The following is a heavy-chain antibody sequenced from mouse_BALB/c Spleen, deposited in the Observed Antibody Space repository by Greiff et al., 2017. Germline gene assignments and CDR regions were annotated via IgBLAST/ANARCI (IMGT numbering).Heavy chain of an antibody. V-gene: IGHV1-7*01. Sequence: VKLMESGAELAKPGASVKMSCKASGYTFTSYWMHWVKQRPGQGLEWIGYINPSTGYTEYNQKFKDKATLTADKSSSTAYMQLSSLTSEDSAVYYCARNRPPTDWGQGTTLTVSS. CDR2: INPSTGYT. CDR1: GYTFTSYW. J-gene: IGHJ2*01. CDR3: ARNRPPTD.